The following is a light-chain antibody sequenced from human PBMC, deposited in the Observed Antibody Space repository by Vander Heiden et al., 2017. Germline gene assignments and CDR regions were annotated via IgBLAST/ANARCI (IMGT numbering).Light chain of an antibody. CDR3: QQYDSNPRNT. J-gene: IGKJ2*01. CDR1: QSVFYSSNNKNY. Sequence: DIVLTQSRHSLAASLGERATITCKSSQSVFYSSNNKNYLAWYQQKSGQPPNRLIYWEATRESGVPDRFSGSGSGTEFTLTTSSLQAEDVAVYYCQQYDSNPRNTFGQGTKLEIK. CDR2: WEA. V-gene: IGKV4-1*01.